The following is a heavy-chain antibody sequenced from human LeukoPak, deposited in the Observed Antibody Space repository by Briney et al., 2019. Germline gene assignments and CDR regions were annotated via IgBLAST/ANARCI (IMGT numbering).Heavy chain of an antibody. Sequence: RPSETLSLTCTVSGGSISSGDYYWSWIRQPPGKGLEWIGYVYYSGSTYYNPSLKSRVTISVDTSKNQFSLKLSSVTAADTAVYYCARDYPHYYDSKDAFDIWGQGTMVTVSS. D-gene: IGHD3-22*01. CDR3: ARDYPHYYDSKDAFDI. V-gene: IGHV4-30-4*08. CDR1: GGSISSGDYY. CDR2: VYYSGST. J-gene: IGHJ3*02.